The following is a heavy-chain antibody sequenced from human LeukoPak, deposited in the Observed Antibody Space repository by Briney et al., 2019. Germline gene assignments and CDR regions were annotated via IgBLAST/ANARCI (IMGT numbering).Heavy chain of an antibody. CDR2: ISSSSSSI. D-gene: IGHD6-6*01. J-gene: IGHJ4*02. CDR1: GFTFSNYC. V-gene: IGHV3-48*01. CDR3: ARGGAARPDY. Sequence: GGSLRLSCAASGFTFSNYCMDWVRQAPGKGLEWVSYISSSSSSIYYADSVKGRFTISRDNAKNSLFLQMNSLRAEDTAVYYCARGGAARPDYWGQGTLVTVSS.